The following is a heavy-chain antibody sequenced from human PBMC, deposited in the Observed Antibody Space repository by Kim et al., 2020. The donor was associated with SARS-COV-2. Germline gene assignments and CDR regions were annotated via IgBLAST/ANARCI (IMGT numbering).Heavy chain of an antibody. D-gene: IGHD3-10*01. CDR2: ISYDGSNK. Sequence: GGSLRLSCAASGFTFSSYAMHWVRQAPGKGLEWVAVISYDGSNKYYADSVKGRFTISRDNSKNTLYLQMNSLRAEDTAVYYCARGQSRITMVRGVKLGMDVWGQGTTVTVSS. J-gene: IGHJ6*02. CDR3: ARGQSRITMVRGVKLGMDV. CDR1: GFTFSSYA. V-gene: IGHV3-30*04.